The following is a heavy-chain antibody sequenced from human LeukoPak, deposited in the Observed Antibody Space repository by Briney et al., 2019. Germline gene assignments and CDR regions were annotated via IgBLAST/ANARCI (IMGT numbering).Heavy chain of an antibody. CDR3: ARGQTPTYYDFWSGYSYYFDY. D-gene: IGHD3-3*01. V-gene: IGHV1-18*01. Sequence: APVKVSCKASGYTFTSYGISWVRQAPGQGLEWMGWISAYNGNTNYAQKLQGRVTMTTDTSTSTAYMELRSLRSDDTAVYYCARGQTPTYYDFWSGYSYYFDYWGQGTLVTVSS. CDR2: ISAYNGNT. J-gene: IGHJ4*02. CDR1: GYTFTSYG.